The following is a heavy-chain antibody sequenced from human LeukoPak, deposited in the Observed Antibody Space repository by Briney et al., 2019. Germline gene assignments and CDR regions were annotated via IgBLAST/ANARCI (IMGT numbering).Heavy chain of an antibody. V-gene: IGHV3-48*01. Sequence: GGSLRLSCAASGFTFSSYSMNWVRQAPGKGLEWVSYISSSSSAIYYADSVKGRFTISRDNAKNSLYLQMNSLRAEDTAVYYCAREGRIWFGELSYYYYYGMDVWGQGTTVTVSS. CDR2: ISSSSSAI. CDR1: GFTFSSYS. CDR3: AREGRIWFGELSYYYYYGMDV. J-gene: IGHJ6*02. D-gene: IGHD3-10*01.